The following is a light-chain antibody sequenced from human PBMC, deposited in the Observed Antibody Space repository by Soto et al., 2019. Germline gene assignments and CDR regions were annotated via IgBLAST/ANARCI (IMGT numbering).Light chain of an antibody. CDR3: XDRSNWPLFT. J-gene: IGKJ4*01. CDR2: DAF. CDR1: QNAHTS. V-gene: IGKV3-11*01. Sequence: EIVMTQSPATLSVYPGERATLSCRASQNAHTSLAWYRQKPGQAPRLLIYDAFKRAAGIPARSSGSGSGTDFTPTISSLEPEDSAIYXCXDRSNWPLFTFGGGTKVDIK.